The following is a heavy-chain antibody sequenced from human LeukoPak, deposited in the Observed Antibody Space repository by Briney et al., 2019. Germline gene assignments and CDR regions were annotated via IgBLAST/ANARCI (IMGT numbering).Heavy chain of an antibody. V-gene: IGHV4-34*01. CDR3: ATQSRPSVVPAAIGQYNWFDP. Sequence: PSETLSLTCAVYGGSFSGCYWSWIRQPPGKGLEWIGEINHSGSTNYNPSLKSRVTISVDTSKNQFSLKLSSVTAADTAVYYCATQSRPSVVPAAIGQYNWFDPWGHGTLVTVSS. CDR1: GGSFSGCY. D-gene: IGHD2-2*01. CDR2: INHSGST. J-gene: IGHJ5*02.